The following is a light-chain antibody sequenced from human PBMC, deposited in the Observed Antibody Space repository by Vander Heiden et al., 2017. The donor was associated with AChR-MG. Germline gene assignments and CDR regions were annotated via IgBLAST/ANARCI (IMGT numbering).Light chain of an antibody. V-gene: IGKV3-15*01. CDR3: QQESKWPQT. CDR2: RAS. CDR1: QSVHTN. Sequence: EIVMTQSPATLSMSPGERATISCRASQSVHTNFAWYQLKPGQAPRLLIYRASTRATGIPVRFSGSGSGTEFTLTITSLQSEDFAVYSCQQESKWPQTFGHGTKVESK. J-gene: IGKJ1*01.